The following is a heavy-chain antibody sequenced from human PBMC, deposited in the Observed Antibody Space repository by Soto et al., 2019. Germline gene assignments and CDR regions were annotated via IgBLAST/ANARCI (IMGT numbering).Heavy chain of an antibody. Sequence: GGSLRLSCAASGFTFSSYGMHWVRQAPGKGLEWVAVISYDGSNKYYADSVKGRFTISRDNSKNTLYLQMNSLRAEDTAVYYCAKDSDDFWSGRDYYYGMDVWGQGTTVTVSS. J-gene: IGHJ6*02. D-gene: IGHD3-3*01. CDR3: AKDSDDFWSGRDYYYGMDV. CDR2: ISYDGSNK. V-gene: IGHV3-30*18. CDR1: GFTFSSYG.